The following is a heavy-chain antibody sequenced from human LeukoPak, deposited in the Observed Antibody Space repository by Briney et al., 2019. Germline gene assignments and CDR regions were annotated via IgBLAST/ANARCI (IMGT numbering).Heavy chain of an antibody. J-gene: IGHJ6*02. Sequence: KPSETLSLTCAVYGGSFSGYYWSWLRQPPGKGLEWIGEINHSGSTNYNPSLKSRVTISVDTSKNQFSLKLSSVTAADTAVYYCASDCSSTSCQLSYGMDVWGQGTTVTVSS. CDR3: ASDCSSTSCQLSYGMDV. CDR2: INHSGST. CDR1: GGSFSGYY. D-gene: IGHD2-2*01. V-gene: IGHV4-34*01.